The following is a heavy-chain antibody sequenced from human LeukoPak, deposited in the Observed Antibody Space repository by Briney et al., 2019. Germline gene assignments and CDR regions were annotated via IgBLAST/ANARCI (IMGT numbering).Heavy chain of an antibody. CDR3: AKGRGINHYQWYDS. J-gene: IGHJ5*01. V-gene: IGHV3-23*01. CDR2: ISGSGDSK. D-gene: IGHD3-10*01. Sequence: GGSLRLSCAASGFTFSSYAMIWVRQAPGKGLEWVSGISGSGDSKYYADSVKGRFTISRDNSKNTLYLEVNSLRAEDTAVYSCAKGRGINHYQWYDSWGQGTLVTVSS. CDR1: GFTFSSYA.